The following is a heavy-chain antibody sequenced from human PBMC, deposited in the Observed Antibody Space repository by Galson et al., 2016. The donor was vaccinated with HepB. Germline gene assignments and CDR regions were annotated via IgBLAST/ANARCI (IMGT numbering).Heavy chain of an antibody. CDR1: GYTFTTYA. V-gene: IGHV1-3*04. D-gene: IGHD2-15*01. J-gene: IGHJ4*02. CDR3: PNSKEIAAPASYFDY. CDR2: INTDNGNT. Sequence: SVKVSCKASGYTFTTYALHWVRQAPGQRLEWMGWINTDNGNTQYSQTFQGRVTITMDTSANTGHMELSSLRSEDTAVYYCPNSKEIAAPASYFDYWGQGTLVTVSS.